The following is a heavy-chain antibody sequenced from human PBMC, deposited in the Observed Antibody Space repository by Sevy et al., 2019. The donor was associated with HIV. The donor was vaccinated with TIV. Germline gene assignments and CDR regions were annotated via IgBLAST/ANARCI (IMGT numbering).Heavy chain of an antibody. CDR2: ISSSSSYI. V-gene: IGHV3-21*01. CDR3: ARDLPGIAARRDNYFDY. CDR1: GFTFSSYS. J-gene: IGHJ4*02. D-gene: IGHD6-6*01. Sequence: GGSLRLSCAASGFTFSSYSMNWVRQAPGKGLEWVSSISSSSSYIYYADSVKGRFTISRDNAKNSLYLQMNSLRAEDTAVYYCARDLPGIAARRDNYFDYRGQGTLVTVSS.